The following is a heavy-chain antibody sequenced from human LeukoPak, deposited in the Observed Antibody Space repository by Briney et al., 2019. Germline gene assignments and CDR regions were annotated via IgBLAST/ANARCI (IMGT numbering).Heavy chain of an antibody. D-gene: IGHD6-13*01. CDR3: AKEYSSSWPFDY. Sequence: GGSLRLSCAASGFTFSSYGMHWVRQAPGKGLEWVAVIWYDGRNKYYEDSVKGRFTISRDNSKNTLYLQMNSLRGEDTAVYYCAKEYSSSWPFDYWGQGTLVTVSS. CDR1: GFTFSSYG. V-gene: IGHV3-30*02. CDR2: IWYDGRNK. J-gene: IGHJ4*02.